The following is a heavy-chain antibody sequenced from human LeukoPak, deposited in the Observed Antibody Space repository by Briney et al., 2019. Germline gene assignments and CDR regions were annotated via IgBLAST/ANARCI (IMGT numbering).Heavy chain of an antibody. Sequence: GGSLRLSCAASGFTFRSYGMHWVRQAPGKGLDWVAVISNDGSKKYYADSVKGRFTISRDSSRNTLFLHMNTLRAEDTAIYYCAKDRTVGASYWYFDLWGRGTLVTVSS. J-gene: IGHJ2*01. CDR2: ISNDGSKK. D-gene: IGHD1-26*01. CDR3: AKDRTVGASYWYFDL. V-gene: IGHV3-30*18. CDR1: GFTFRSYG.